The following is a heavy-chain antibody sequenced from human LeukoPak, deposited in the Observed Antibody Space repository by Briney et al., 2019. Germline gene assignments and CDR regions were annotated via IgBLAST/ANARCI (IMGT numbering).Heavy chain of an antibody. CDR1: GGSISIYY. Sequence: SETLSLTCTLSGGSISIYYLTWIRQPPGKGLEWIGYIYYSGSTNYNPSLKSRVTISVDTSKNQFSLKLSSVTPADTAVYYCARGHPFDPWGQGTPVTVSS. CDR3: ARGHPFDP. J-gene: IGHJ5*02. V-gene: IGHV4-59*01. CDR2: IYYSGST.